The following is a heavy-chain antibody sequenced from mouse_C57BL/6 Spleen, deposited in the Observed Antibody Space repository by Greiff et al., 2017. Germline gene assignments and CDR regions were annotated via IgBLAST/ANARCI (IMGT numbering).Heavy chain of an antibody. V-gene: IGHV5-17*01. CDR3: ARYYDYDVKYAMDY. D-gene: IGHD2-4*01. CDR2: ISSGSSTI. Sequence: EVQRVESGGGLVKPGGSLKLSCAASGFTFSDYGMHWVRQAPEKGLEWVAYISSGSSTIYYADTVKGRFTISRDNAKNTLFLQMTSLRSEDTAMYYCARYYDYDVKYAMDYWGQGTSVTVSS. CDR1: GFTFSDYG. J-gene: IGHJ4*01.